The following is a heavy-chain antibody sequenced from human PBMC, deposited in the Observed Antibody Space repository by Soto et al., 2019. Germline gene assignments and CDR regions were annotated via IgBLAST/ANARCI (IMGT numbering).Heavy chain of an antibody. J-gene: IGHJ4*02. D-gene: IGHD5-18*01. Sequence: SETLSLTCTVSGGSISSGGYYWSWIRQHPGKGLEWIGYIYYSGSTYYNPSLKSRVTISVDTSKNQFSLKLSSVTAADTAVYYCARADVDTAMTRTSNFDYWGQGTLVTVSS. CDR2: IYYSGST. CDR1: GGSISSGGYY. V-gene: IGHV4-31*03. CDR3: ARADVDTAMTRTSNFDY.